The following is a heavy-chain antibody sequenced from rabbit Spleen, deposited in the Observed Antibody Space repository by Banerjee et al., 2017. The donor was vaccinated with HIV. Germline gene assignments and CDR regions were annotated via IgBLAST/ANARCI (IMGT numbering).Heavy chain of an antibody. CDR3: ARDSGSSFSSYGMDL. J-gene: IGHJ6*01. CDR1: GIDFSSSYY. Sequence: QEQLEESGGDLVKPEGSLTLTCTASGIDFSSSYYMCWVRQAPGKGLEWIACIYAGSSGRHYYGSWAKGRFTIPKNPSTTVTLQMTSLTAADTATYFCARDSGSSFSSYGMDLWGPGTLVTFS. CDR2: IYAGSSGRH. D-gene: IGHD8-1*01. V-gene: IGHV1S45*01.